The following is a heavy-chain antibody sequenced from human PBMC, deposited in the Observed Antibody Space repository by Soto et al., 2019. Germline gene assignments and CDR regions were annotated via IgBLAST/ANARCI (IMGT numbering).Heavy chain of an antibody. J-gene: IGHJ2*01. CDR3: ARDPLWGTAMVLWYFDL. V-gene: IGHV3-30-3*01. CDR2: ISYDGSNK. Sequence: QVQLVESGGDVVQPGRSLRLSCAASGFTFSSYAMHWVRQAPGKGLEWVAVISYDGSNKYYADSVKGRFTISRDNSKNTLYLQMNSLRAEDTAVYYCARDPLWGTAMVLWYFDLWGRGTLVTVSS. CDR1: GFTFSSYA. D-gene: IGHD5-18*01.